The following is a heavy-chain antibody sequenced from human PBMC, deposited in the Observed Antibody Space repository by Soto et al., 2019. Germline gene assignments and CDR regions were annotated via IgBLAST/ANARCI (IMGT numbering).Heavy chain of an antibody. V-gene: IGHV4-30-4*01. CDR1: GGSISSGDYY. D-gene: IGHD3-16*01. CDR3: ARGGSYFDY. CDR2: SYYSGST. J-gene: IGHJ4*02. Sequence: PSETLSLTCTVSGGSISSGDYYWSWIRQPTGKGLEWIGYSYYSGSTYYNPSLKSRGTISVDTSKNQFSLKLSSVTAADTAVYYCARGGSYFDYWGQGTMVTVYS.